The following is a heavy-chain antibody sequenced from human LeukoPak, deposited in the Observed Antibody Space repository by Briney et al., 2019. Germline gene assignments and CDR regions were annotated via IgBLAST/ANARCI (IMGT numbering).Heavy chain of an antibody. V-gene: IGHV3-30*03. CDR1: GFTFSSYG. CDR2: ISYDGSNK. CDR3: ARVNAARRGDY. J-gene: IGHJ4*02. Sequence: GRSLRLSCAASGFTFSSYGMHWVRQAPGKGLEWVAVISYDGSNKYYADSVKGRFTISRDNSKNTLYLQMNSLRAEDTAVYYCARVNAARRGDYWGQGTLVTVSS. D-gene: IGHD6-6*01.